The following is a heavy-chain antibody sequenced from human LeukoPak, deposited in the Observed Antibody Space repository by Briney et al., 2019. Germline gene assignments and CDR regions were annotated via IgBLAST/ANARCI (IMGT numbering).Heavy chain of an antibody. CDR1: GITFSSYA. CDR2: AYSGGYT. D-gene: IGHD6-13*01. Sequence: PGGSLRLSCAASGITFSSYAMSWVRQAPGKGLEWVSAAYSGGYTNYADSVKGRFTISGDNSKNTLYLQMSSLRAEDTAVYYCARAPSTVRSWFYFDCWGQGTLVTVSS. CDR3: ARAPSTVRSWFYFDC. J-gene: IGHJ4*02. V-gene: IGHV3-66*01.